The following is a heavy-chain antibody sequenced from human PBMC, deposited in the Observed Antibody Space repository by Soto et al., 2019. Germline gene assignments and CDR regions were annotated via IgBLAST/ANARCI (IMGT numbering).Heavy chain of an antibody. J-gene: IGHJ6*02. CDR3: ARGKDDSSGYYLDYYYGMDV. CDR1: GYTFTSYG. Sequence: ASVKVSCKASGYTFTSYGISWVRQAPGQGLEWMGWISAYNGNTNYAQKLQGRVTMTTDTSTSTAYMERRSLRSDDTAVYYCARGKDDSSGYYLDYYYGMDVWGQGTTVTVSS. CDR2: ISAYNGNT. V-gene: IGHV1-18*01. D-gene: IGHD3-22*01.